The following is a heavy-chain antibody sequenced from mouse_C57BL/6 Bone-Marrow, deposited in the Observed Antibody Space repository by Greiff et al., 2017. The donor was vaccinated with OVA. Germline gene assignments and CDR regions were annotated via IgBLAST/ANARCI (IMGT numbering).Heavy chain of an antibody. CDR3: ARRYSNYGFAY. CDR2: ISSGISTI. D-gene: IGHD2-5*01. Sequence: EVQLVESGGGLVKPGGSLKLSCAASGFTFSDYGMHWVRQAPEKGLEWVAYISSGISTIYYADTVKGRFTISRDNAKNTLFLQMTSLRSEDTAMYYCARRYSNYGFAYWGQGTLVTVSA. V-gene: IGHV5-17*01. J-gene: IGHJ3*01. CDR1: GFTFSDYG.